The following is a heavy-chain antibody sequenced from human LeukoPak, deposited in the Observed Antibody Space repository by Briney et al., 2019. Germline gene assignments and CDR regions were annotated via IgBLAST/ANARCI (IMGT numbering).Heavy chain of an antibody. CDR3: AREDTAMGYYYYYGMDV. Sequence: GGSLRLSCGASGFTFSSYWMSWVRQAPGKGLEWVANIKQDGSEKYYVDSVKGRFTISRDNAKNSLYLQMNSLRAEGTAVYYCAREDTAMGYYYYYGMDVWGKGTTVTVSS. J-gene: IGHJ6*04. D-gene: IGHD5-18*01. CDR1: GFTFSSYW. V-gene: IGHV3-7*03. CDR2: IKQDGSEK.